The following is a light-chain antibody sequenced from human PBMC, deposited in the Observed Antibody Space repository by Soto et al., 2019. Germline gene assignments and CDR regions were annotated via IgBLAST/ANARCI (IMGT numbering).Light chain of an antibody. Sequence: SVLTQPASVSGCRGQSITISCTGTSSDVGGYNYVSWYQQHPGKAPKLMIYDVSNRPSGVSNRFSGSKSGNTASLTISGLQAEDEADYYCSSYTSSSTLYVFGTGTKVTVL. CDR3: SSYTSSSTLYV. V-gene: IGLV2-14*01. CDR2: DVS. CDR1: SSDVGGYNY. J-gene: IGLJ1*01.